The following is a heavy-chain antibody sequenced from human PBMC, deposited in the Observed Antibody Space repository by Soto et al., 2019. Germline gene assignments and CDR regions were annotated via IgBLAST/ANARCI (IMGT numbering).Heavy chain of an antibody. D-gene: IGHD3-22*01. J-gene: IGHJ4*02. CDR3: ARPRYDGSGTPFDH. V-gene: IGHV3-33*01. CDR1: GFTFSSYG. CDR2: IWYDGSNK. Sequence: GGSLRLSCAASGFTFSSYGMHWVRQAPGKGLEWVAVIWYDGSNKYYADSVKGRFTISRDNSKNTLYLQMNSLRAEDTAVYYCARPRYDGSGTPFDHWGQGSLVTVSS.